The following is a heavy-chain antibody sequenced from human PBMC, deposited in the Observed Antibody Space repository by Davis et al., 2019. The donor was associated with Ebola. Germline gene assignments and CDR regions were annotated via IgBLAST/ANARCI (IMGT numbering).Heavy chain of an antibody. CDR3: AKDTSNIWFDI. J-gene: IGHJ3*02. Sequence: GGSLRLSCVASGFTFSNYAMSWVRQAPGKGLEWVTAISGSADSTSYADSVKGRFTISRDNSKNTLYLQMNGLRVEDTAIYYCAKDTSNIWFDIWGQGTNVTVSS. D-gene: IGHD1-26*01. CDR2: ISGSADST. CDR1: GFTFSNYA. V-gene: IGHV3-23*01.